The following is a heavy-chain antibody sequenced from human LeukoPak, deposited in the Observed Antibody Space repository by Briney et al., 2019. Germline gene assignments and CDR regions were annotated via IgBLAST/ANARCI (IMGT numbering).Heavy chain of an antibody. D-gene: IGHD3-22*01. Sequence: GGSLRLSCAASGFTFSSYWMSWVRQAPGKGLEWVANIKQDGSEKYYVDSVKGRFTISSDNAKNSLYLRMNSLRAEDTAVYYCARDYYDSSGYYHVGYFDYWGQGTLVTVSS. CDR3: ARDYYDSSGYYHVGYFDY. J-gene: IGHJ4*02. V-gene: IGHV3-7*01. CDR2: IKQDGSEK. CDR1: GFTFSSYW.